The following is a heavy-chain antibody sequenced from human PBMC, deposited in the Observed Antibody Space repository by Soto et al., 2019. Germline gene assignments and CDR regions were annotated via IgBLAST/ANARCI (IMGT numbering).Heavy chain of an antibody. D-gene: IGHD3-3*01. CDR2: IYHSGST. CDR1: GGSISSGGYS. J-gene: IGHJ6*02. V-gene: IGHV4-30-2*01. Sequence: PSETLSLTCAVSGGSISSGGYSWSWIRQPPGKGLEWIGYIYHSGSTYYNPPLKSRVTISVDRSKNQFSLKLSSVTAADTAVYYCARDPVFWSGWSYGMDVWGQGTTVTVSS. CDR3: ARDPVFWSGWSYGMDV.